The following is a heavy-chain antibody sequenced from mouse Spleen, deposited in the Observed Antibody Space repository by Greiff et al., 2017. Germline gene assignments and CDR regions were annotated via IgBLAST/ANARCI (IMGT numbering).Heavy chain of an antibody. CDR1: GYTFTSYW. Sequence: QVQLQQPGAELVRPGTSVKLSCKASGYTFTSYWMHWVKQRPGQGLEWIGVIDPSDSYTNYNQKFKGKATLTVDTSSSTAYMQLSSLTSEDSAVYYCARGEVRRIAYWGQGTLVTVSA. V-gene: IGHV1-59*01. D-gene: IGHD2-14*01. J-gene: IGHJ3*01. CDR2: IDPSDSYT. CDR3: ARGEVRRIAY.